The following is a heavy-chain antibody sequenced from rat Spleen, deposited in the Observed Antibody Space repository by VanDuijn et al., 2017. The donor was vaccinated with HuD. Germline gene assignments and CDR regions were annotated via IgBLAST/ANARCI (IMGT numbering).Heavy chain of an antibody. V-gene: IGHV2S12*01. CDR1: GFSLTSNG. CDR3: TRSLGYSSYVMDA. D-gene: IGHD1-2*01. Sequence: QVQLKESGPGLVQPSQTLSLTCTVSGFSLTSNGVSWVRQPPGKGLEWIAAISSNGSTFYNSALKSRLSISRDTSKRQVFLKMNSLQTEDTAIYFCTRSLGYSSYVMDAWGQGASVTVSS. CDR2: ISSNGST. J-gene: IGHJ4*01.